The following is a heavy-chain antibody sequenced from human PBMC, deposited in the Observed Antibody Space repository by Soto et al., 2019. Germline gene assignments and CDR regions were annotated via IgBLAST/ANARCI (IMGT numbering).Heavy chain of an antibody. D-gene: IGHD2-15*01. Sequence: GGSLRLSCAASGFNFGSHAMSWVRQAPGKGLEWVSYISSSSSTIYYADSVKGRFSISRDNAKNSLYLQMNSLRDEDTAVYYCARDGSWSVDYWGQGTLVTVSS. CDR3: ARDGSWSVDY. V-gene: IGHV3-48*02. CDR1: GFNFGSHA. CDR2: ISSSSSTI. J-gene: IGHJ4*02.